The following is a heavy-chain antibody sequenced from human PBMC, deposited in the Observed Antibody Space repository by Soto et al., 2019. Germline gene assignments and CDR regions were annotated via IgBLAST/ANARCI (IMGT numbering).Heavy chain of an antibody. D-gene: IGHD3-9*01. Sequence: GGSLRLSCAASVFTFSSYAMSWVRQAPGKGLEWVSAISGRGDSTHYADSVKGRFTISRDNSKNTLYLQMNSLRAEDTAVYYCAKDGFAGNIFPYGMDVWGQGTTVTVSS. CDR1: VFTFSSYA. V-gene: IGHV3-23*01. J-gene: IGHJ6*02. CDR3: AKDGFAGNIFPYGMDV. CDR2: ISGRGDST.